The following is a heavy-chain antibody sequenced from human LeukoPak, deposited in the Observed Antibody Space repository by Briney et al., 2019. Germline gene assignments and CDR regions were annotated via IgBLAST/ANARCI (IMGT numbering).Heavy chain of an antibody. V-gene: IGHV4-59*08. CDR2: IHYSGST. J-gene: IGHJ4*02. CDR3: ARPLSDYFDH. Sequence: SETLSLTCTVSGGSISDYYYSWIRQPPGKGLEWIGYIHYSGSTNYNPSLKSRVTISIDTSKNQFSLKLSSVTAADTAVYYCARPLSDYFDHWGQGTLVTVSS. CDR1: GGSISDYY.